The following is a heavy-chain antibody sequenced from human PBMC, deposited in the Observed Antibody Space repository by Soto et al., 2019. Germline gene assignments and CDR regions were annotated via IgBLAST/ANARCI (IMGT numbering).Heavy chain of an antibody. J-gene: IGHJ4*02. D-gene: IGHD3-10*01. CDR2: VYSSGTT. Sequence: SDTQSPGSHVAGCSIDIYWARWIRQPAGKGLEWIGRVYSSGTTDYNPSLNSRATMSVETSKNQFSLKLSSVTAADTAVYYCARDIGSYAYGEGYWGQGIQVTVSS. CDR3: ARDIGSYAYGEGY. V-gene: IGHV4-4*07. CDR1: GCSIDIYW.